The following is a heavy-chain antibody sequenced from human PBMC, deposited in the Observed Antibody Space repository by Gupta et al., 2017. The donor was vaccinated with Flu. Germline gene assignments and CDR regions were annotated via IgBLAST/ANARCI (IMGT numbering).Heavy chain of an antibody. J-gene: IGHJ4*02. D-gene: IGHD3-10*01. Sequence: QPGVSLRLSCAVYGFTFRSYWMDWVRQAPGKGLEWVANIAADGSVKNYADSVKDRFTISRDDAKNSLYLQMNSLRAEDTAVYYCVRNRGWQQFDYWGQGALVTVSS. CDR1: GFTFRSYW. CDR2: IAADGSVK. V-gene: IGHV3-7*01. CDR3: VRNRGWQQFDY.